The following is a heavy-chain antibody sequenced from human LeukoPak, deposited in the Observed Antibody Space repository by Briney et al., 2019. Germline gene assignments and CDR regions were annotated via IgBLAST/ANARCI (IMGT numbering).Heavy chain of an antibody. Sequence: SETLSLTCTVSGGSMSPYHWGWIRQPPGKGLEWTGYIYYSGSTNYNPSLNSRVTISVDTSKNQFSLRPSSVTAADTAVYYCARSGTDYYDSSGYYGYWGQGTLVAVSS. CDR3: ARSGTDYYDSSGYYGY. CDR1: GGSMSPYH. J-gene: IGHJ4*02. CDR2: IYYSGST. D-gene: IGHD3-22*01. V-gene: IGHV4-59*08.